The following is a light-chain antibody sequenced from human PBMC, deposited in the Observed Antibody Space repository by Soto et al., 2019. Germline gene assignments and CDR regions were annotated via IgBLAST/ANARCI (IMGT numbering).Light chain of an antibody. CDR3: QQYHNWPPQYA. CDR1: QTISSN. V-gene: IGKV3-15*01. CDR2: GAS. J-gene: IGKJ2*01. Sequence: EIVMTQSPANLSVSPGARVTLSCRASQTISSNLAWYQQKPGQAPRLLIHGASSRASGVPDRFRGSGSGTDFTLTISSLQSEAFAVYYGQQYHNWPPQYAFSQGTKLQLK.